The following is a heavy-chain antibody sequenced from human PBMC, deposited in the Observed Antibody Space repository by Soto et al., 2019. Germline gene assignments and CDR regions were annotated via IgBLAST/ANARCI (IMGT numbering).Heavy chain of an antibody. D-gene: IGHD3-22*01. J-gene: IGHJ4*02. CDR3: ARGAYYDSSGYYYGPWPHPEFGADY. CDR1: GFTFSDYA. Sequence: GGSVRLSCAASGFTFSDYAMHWVRQAPGKGLEWVAVISYDGRNKEYLDSVKGRLTISRDNSKNTLYLQVNSLTAEDTAVYFCARGAYYDSSGYYYGPWPHPEFGADYPGPAPLLTLSS. V-gene: IGHV3-30*03. CDR2: ISYDGRNK.